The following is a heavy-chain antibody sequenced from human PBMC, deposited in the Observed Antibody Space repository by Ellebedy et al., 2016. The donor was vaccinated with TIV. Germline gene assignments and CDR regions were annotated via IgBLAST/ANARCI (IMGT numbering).Heavy chain of an antibody. V-gene: IGHV1-69*13. J-gene: IGHJ4*02. CDR3: ARGSRDIVVVPAASPASFDY. CDR1: RYTFSSYA. CDR2: IIPIFGTA. Sequence: SVKVSXKASRYTFSSYAISWVRQAPGQGLEWMGGIIPIFGTANYAQKFQGRVTITADESTSTAYMELSSLRSEDTAVYYCARGSRDIVVVPAASPASFDYWGQGTLVTVSS. D-gene: IGHD2-2*01.